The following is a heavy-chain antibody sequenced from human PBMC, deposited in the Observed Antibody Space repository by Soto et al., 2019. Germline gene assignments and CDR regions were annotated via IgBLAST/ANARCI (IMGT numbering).Heavy chain of an antibody. D-gene: IGHD3-10*01. CDR1: GYTFTSYY. CDR2: INPSGGST. J-gene: IGHJ6*02. V-gene: IGHV1-46*01. Sequence: GASVKVSCKASGYTFTSYYMHWVRQAPGQGLEWMGIINPSGGSTSYAQKFQGRVTMTRDTSTSTVYMELSSLRSEDTAVYYCARDSAITMVRGVLYYYYGMDVWGQGTTVTVSS. CDR3: ARDSAITMVRGVLYYYYGMDV.